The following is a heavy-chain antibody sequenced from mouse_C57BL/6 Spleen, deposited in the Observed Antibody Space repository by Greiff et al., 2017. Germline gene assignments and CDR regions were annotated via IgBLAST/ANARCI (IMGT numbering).Heavy chain of an antibody. CDR3: APNWDVGGFAY. J-gene: IGHJ3*01. D-gene: IGHD4-1*01. Sequence: EVQLQQSGPELVKPGASVKISCKASGYTFTDYYMNWVKQSHGKSLEWIGDINPNNGGTSYNQKFKGKATLTVDKSSSTAYMELRSLTSEDSAVYYCAPNWDVGGFAYWGQGTLVTVSA. CDR1: GYTFTDYY. CDR2: INPNNGGT. V-gene: IGHV1-26*01.